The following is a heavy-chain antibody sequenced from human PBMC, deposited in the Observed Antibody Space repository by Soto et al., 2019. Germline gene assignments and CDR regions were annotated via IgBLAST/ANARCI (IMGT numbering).Heavy chain of an antibody. CDR2: TSNSGST. J-gene: IGHJ4*02. CDR3: ARGGGSTKVDY. D-gene: IGHD2-2*01. V-gene: IGHV4-31*03. CDR1: GGSITSSGYY. Sequence: QVQLQESGPGLVKPSQTLSLTCTVSGGSITSSGYYWSWIRQHPGEGLEWIGFTSNSGSTSYNPSVKSRVTISVDTSSNQSSLNLKSVTAADTAVYYCARGGGSTKVDYWGQGTRVTVSP.